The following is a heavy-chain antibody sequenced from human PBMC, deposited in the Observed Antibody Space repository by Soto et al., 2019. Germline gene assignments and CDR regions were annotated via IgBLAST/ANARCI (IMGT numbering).Heavy chain of an antibody. Sequence: SLTCTVSGGSISSGGYYWGWIRQHPGKGLEWIGYIYYSGSTYYNPPLKSRVTISVDTSKNQFSLKLSSVTAADTAVYYCARSLFTIFGVVIPYYYYGMDVWGQGTTVTVSS. CDR3: ARSLFTIFGVVIPYYYYGMDV. J-gene: IGHJ6*02. D-gene: IGHD3-3*01. CDR2: IYYSGST. CDR1: GGSISSGGYY. V-gene: IGHV4-31*03.